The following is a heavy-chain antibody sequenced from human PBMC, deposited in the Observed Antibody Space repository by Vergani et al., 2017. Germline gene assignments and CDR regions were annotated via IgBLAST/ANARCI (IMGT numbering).Heavy chain of an antibody. CDR2: IYSGGST. V-gene: IGHV3-53*04. J-gene: IGHJ3*02. D-gene: IGHD2/OR15-2a*01. CDR1: GFTVSSNY. Sequence: EVQLVESGGGLVQPGGSLRLSCAASGFTVSSNYMSWVRQAPGKGLEWVSVIYSGGSTYYADSVKGRLTISRHNSKNTLYLQMNSLRAEDTAVYYCARDFWPDIWGQGTMVTVSS. CDR3: ARDFWPDI.